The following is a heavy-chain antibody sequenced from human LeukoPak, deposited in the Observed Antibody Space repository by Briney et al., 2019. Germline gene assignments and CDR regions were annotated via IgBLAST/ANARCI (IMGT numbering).Heavy chain of an antibody. V-gene: IGHV3-13*01. CDR2: FCSAGDT. J-gene: IGHJ2*01. CDR1: GFPFSAYD. CDR3: VRGALPGDNWYFDL. Sequence: GGSLRLSCAPSGFPFSAYDMHWVRQAPGKGLEWVSAFCSAGDTYYPGAVKGRFTISRDYAKNSLFLQMNNLIAGDTAVYFCVRGALPGDNWYFDLWGRGTLVTVSS.